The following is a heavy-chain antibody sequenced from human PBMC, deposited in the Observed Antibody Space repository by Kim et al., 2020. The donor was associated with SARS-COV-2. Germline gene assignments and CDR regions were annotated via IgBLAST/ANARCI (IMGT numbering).Heavy chain of an antibody. J-gene: IGHJ5*02. Sequence: GGSLRLSCAASGFTFSDYYMSWIRQAPGKGLEWISYISGGADHIYYGDSVKGRFTISGDNAKKSLYLQMNSLRAEDTAVYHCARGWQSAARGNWFDPCGQGTLVSVSS. V-gene: IGHV3-11*01. CDR3: ARGWQSAARGNWFDP. CDR2: ISGGADHI. D-gene: IGHD6-6*01. CDR1: GFTFSDYY.